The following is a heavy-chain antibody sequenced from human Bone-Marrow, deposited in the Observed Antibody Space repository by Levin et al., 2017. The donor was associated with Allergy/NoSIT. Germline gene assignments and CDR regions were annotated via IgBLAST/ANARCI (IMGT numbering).Heavy chain of an antibody. CDR3: TRDDAYGSGTYYKLFDS. J-gene: IGHJ4*02. Sequence: GESLKISCTASGFSFADYSLTWFRQAPGKGLVWLGFIRGNAFGGTTEYAAAVKDRFTISRDDSKSIAYLQMNSLRIEDTALYYCTRDDAYGSGTYYKLFDSWGQGILVTVSS. D-gene: IGHD3-10*01. CDR1: GFSFADYS. V-gene: IGHV3-49*03. CDR2: IRGNAFGGTT.